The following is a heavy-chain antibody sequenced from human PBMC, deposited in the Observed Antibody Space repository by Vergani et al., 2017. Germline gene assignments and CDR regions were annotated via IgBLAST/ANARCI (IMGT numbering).Heavy chain of an antibody. Sequence: QVQLQQWGAGLLKPSETLSLTCAVYGGSFSGYYWSWIRQPPGKGLEWIGEINHSGSTNYNPSLKSRVTISVDTSKNQFSLKLISVTAADTAVYYCARDVPEPYYDFWSGYYYYYGMDVWGQGTTVTVSS. CDR3: ARDVPEPYYDFWSGYYYYYGMDV. J-gene: IGHJ6*02. V-gene: IGHV4-34*01. CDR1: GGSFSGYY. CDR2: INHSGST. D-gene: IGHD3-3*01.